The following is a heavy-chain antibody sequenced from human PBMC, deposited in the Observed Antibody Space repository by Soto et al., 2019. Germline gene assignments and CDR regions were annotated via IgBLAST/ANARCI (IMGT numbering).Heavy chain of an antibody. D-gene: IGHD1-1*01. V-gene: IGHV4-59*01. CDR3: ATVPLERLQIYFDY. CDR1: GGSISSYY. Sequence: SETLSLTCTVSGGSISSYYWSWIRQPPGKGLEWIGYIYYGGSTNYNPSLKSRVTISVDTSKNQFSLKLRSVTAADTAVYYCATVPLERLQIYFDYWGQGTLVTVSS. J-gene: IGHJ4*02. CDR2: IYYGGST.